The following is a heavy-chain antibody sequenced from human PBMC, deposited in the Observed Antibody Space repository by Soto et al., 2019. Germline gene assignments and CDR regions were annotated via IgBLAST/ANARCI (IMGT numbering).Heavy chain of an antibody. J-gene: IGHJ4*02. Sequence: GGSLRLSCAASGFTFSSYGMHWVRQAPGKGLEWVAVIWYDGSNKYYADYVKGRFTISRDNSKNTLYLQMNSLRAEDTAVYYCASSPLLGYDSSGYLFDYWGQGTLVTVSS. D-gene: IGHD3-22*01. CDR3: ASSPLLGYDSSGYLFDY. V-gene: IGHV3-33*01. CDR2: IWYDGSNK. CDR1: GFTFSSYG.